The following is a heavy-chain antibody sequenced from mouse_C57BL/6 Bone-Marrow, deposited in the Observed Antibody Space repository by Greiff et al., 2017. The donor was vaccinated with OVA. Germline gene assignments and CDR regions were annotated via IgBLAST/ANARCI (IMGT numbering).Heavy chain of an antibody. D-gene: IGHD1-1*01. CDR1: GYTFTSYW. CDR3: ARQEVYYGYFDY. CDR2: IYPSDSET. V-gene: IGHV1-61*01. J-gene: IGHJ2*01. Sequence: VQLQQPGAELVRPGSSVKLSCKASGYTFTSYWMDWVKQRPGQGLEWIGNIYPSDSETHYNQKFKDKATLTVDKSSSTAYMQLSSLTSEDSAVYYCARQEVYYGYFDYWGQGTTLTVSS.